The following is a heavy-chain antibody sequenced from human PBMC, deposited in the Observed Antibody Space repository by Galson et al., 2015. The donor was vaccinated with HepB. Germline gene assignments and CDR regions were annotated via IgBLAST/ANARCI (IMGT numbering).Heavy chain of an antibody. CDR3: STDGLIGGYFDS. J-gene: IGHJ4*02. Sequence: SLRLSCAASGFIFRDAWMRWVRQAPGKGLEWIGRIKSTTDGGTTEYGAPVNGRFTISREDSKNTLYLQMNSLKTEDTAVYYCSTDGLIGGYFDSWGQGTLVTVSS. CDR2: IKSTTDGGTT. V-gene: IGHV3-15*01. CDR1: GFIFRDAW.